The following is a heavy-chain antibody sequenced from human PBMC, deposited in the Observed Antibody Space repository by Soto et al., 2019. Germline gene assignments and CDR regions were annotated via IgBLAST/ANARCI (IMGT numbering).Heavy chain of an antibody. Sequence: QVQLVESGGGVVQPGKSLRLSCAASGFTFSSYGMHWVRQAPGKGLEWVALISYDGNNKYYADSVKGRFTIARDNSKNTLFLQMNGLSAEDTAVYYCAKDIEEVVYYYGMDVWSQGTTVTVSS. D-gene: IGHD1-26*01. J-gene: IGHJ6*02. CDR1: GFTFSSYG. CDR3: AKDIEEVVYYYGMDV. CDR2: ISYDGNNK. V-gene: IGHV3-30*18.